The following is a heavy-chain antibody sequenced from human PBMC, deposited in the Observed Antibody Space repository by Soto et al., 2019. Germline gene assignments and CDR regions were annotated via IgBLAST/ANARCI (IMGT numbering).Heavy chain of an antibody. CDR3: ASYGSGSYPDVYGMDV. Sequence: SLKVSCKASGGTFSSYAISWVRQAPGQGLEWMGGIIPIFGTANYAQKFQGRVTITADESTSTAYMELSSLRSEDTAVYYCASYGSGSYPDVYGMDVWGQGTTVTVSS. V-gene: IGHV1-69*13. CDR2: IIPIFGTA. D-gene: IGHD3-10*01. CDR1: GGTFSSYA. J-gene: IGHJ6*02.